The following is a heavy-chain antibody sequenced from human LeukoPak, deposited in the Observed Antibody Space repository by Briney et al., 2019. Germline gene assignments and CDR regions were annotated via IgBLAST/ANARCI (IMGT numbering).Heavy chain of an antibody. D-gene: IGHD4-23*01. CDR1: GGSISSSSYY. CDR2: IYYSGST. V-gene: IGHV4-39*07. Sequence: SETLSLTCTVSGGSISSSSYYWGWIRQPPGKGLEWIGSIYYSGSTYYNPSLKSRVTISVDTSKNQFSLRLSSVTAADTAVYYCAREYGGNYYFDYWGQGTLITVSS. J-gene: IGHJ4*02. CDR3: AREYGGNYYFDY.